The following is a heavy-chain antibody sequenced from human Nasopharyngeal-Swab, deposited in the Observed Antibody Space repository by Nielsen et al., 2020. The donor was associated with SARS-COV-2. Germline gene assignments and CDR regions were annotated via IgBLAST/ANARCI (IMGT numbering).Heavy chain of an antibody. V-gene: IGHV1-69*06. CDR2: IIPIFGTA. D-gene: IGHD5-12*01. CDR3: ARGRAYSGSYMDV. Sequence: WVGQAPGQGLEWMGGIIPIFGTANYAQKFQGRVTITADKSTSTAYMELSSLRSEDTAVYYCARGRAYSGSYMDVWGKGTTVTVSS. J-gene: IGHJ6*03.